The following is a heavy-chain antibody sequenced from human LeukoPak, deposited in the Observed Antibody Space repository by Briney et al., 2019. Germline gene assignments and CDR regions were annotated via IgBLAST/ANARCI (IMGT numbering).Heavy chain of an antibody. CDR2: ISPSNGHT. CDR1: VYTFTTYS. CDR3: AAYDFWSGYPLDP. D-gene: IGHD3-3*01. V-gene: IGHV1-18*01. J-gene: IGHJ5*02. Sequence: ASVKVSCKTSVYTFTTYSIIWVRQAPGQGLEWVGWISPSNGHTNYAQKLQDRVTMTTYTSTSTVYMELRSLRSDDTAVYYCAAYDFWSGYPLDPWGQRTLVTVSS.